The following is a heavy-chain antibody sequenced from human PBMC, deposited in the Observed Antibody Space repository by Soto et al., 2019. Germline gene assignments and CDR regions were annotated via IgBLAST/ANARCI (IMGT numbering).Heavy chain of an antibody. CDR1: SFTFGSYT. D-gene: IGHD6-13*01. CDR3: ARASDRDIWYALFDH. Sequence: HRGGSLRLSCTASSFTFGSYTMTWVRQAPGKGLEWVSTMSGGSGDRTYYAASVKGRFTISRDNSRNKLFLQMDSLRVEDTALYYCARASDRDIWYALFDHWGHGTLVTVSS. CDR2: MSGGSGDRT. V-gene: IGHV3-23*01. J-gene: IGHJ4*01.